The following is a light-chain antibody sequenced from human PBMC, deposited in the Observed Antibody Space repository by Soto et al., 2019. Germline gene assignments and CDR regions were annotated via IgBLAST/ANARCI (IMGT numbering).Light chain of an antibody. J-gene: IGLJ2*01. CDR2: DVS. V-gene: IGLV2-14*03. CDR1: SSDVGSSNY. Sequence: QSALTQPASVSGSPGQSITISCTGTSSDVGSSNYVSWYQHHPGKAPQLIIFDVSDRPSGVSHRFSGSKSGNTASLIISGLLAEDEAYYYCSSYTRGNSLVFGGGTKVTVL. CDR3: SSYTRGNSLV.